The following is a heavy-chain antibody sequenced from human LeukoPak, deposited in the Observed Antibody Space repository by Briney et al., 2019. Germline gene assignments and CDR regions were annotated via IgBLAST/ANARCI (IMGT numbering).Heavy chain of an antibody. D-gene: IGHD3-3*01. Sequence: GGSLRLSCAASGFTFTSYGMHWVRQAPGKGLEWVAFIRYDGSNKYYADSVKGRFTISRDNSKNTLYLQMNSLRAEDTAVYYCAKDRMYYDFWSGYSVDAFDIWGQGTMVTVSS. CDR3: AKDRMYYDFWSGYSVDAFDI. CDR1: GFTFTSYG. V-gene: IGHV3-30*02. CDR2: IRYDGSNK. J-gene: IGHJ3*02.